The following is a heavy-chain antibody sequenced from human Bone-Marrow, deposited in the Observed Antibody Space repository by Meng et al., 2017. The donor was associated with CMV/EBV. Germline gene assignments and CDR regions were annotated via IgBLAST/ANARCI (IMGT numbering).Heavy chain of an antibody. Sequence: GGSLRLSCKVSGYTFNIYWIGWVRQMPGKGLEWVGIIYPGDSGARYSPSFQGQVTISVDRSISTAYLQWNSLKASDTATYYCARASRDGDYFDYWGQGTLVTVSS. CDR3: ARASRDGDYFDY. V-gene: IGHV5-51*01. CDR1: GYTFNIYW. J-gene: IGHJ4*02. D-gene: IGHD5-24*01. CDR2: IYPGDSGA.